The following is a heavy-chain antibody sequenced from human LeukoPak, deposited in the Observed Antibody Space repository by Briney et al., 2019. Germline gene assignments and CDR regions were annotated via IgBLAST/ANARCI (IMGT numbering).Heavy chain of an antibody. CDR2: INTRGST. CDR3: ARTTEPVAHAFDY. V-gene: IGHV4-4*07. Sequence: SETLSLTCTVSGGSMNSYYWTWIRQPAGKGLEWIGRINTRGSTNYSPSLKSRVTMSADSSKNQLSLMLNSVTAADTAVYYCARTTEPVAHAFDYWGQGTLVTVSS. J-gene: IGHJ4*02. CDR1: GGSMNSYY. D-gene: IGHD6-19*01.